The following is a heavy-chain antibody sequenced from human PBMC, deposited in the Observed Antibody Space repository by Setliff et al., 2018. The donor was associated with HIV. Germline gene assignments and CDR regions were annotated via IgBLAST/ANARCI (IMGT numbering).Heavy chain of an antibody. Sequence: SETLSLTCTVYGGSFSGYYWSWIRQPPGMGLEWIGEINQSGNTNYNPSLKSRVTISADTSKNQFSLKLTSVTAADTAVYYCARGRSNYYDSSAYSFDYWGQGTLVTVSS. V-gene: IGHV4-34*01. CDR2: INQSGNT. CDR1: GGSFSGYY. D-gene: IGHD3-22*01. J-gene: IGHJ4*02. CDR3: ARGRSNYYDSSAYSFDY.